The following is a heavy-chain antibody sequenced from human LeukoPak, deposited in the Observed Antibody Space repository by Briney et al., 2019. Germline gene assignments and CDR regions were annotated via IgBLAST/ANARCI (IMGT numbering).Heavy chain of an antibody. CDR3: ARWGGCSGANCLQDRRAFDI. CDR2: IYHTGST. V-gene: IGHV4-59*08. Sequence: SETLSLTCTVSGGSISSYYWTWIRQPPGKGLEWIAYIYHTGSTNYNPSLKSRVTISVDTSKNQFSLKLSSVTAADTAVYYCARWGGCSGANCLQDRRAFDIWGQGIMVTVSS. CDR1: GGSISSYY. J-gene: IGHJ3*02. D-gene: IGHD2-8*02.